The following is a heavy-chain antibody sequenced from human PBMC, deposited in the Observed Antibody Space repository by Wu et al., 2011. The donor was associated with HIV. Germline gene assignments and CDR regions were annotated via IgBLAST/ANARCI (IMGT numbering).Heavy chain of an antibody. D-gene: IGHD6-13*01. V-gene: IGHV1-2*02. CDR1: GYTFISYD. CDR2: INPNSGAT. CDR3: ARDPGIAATGMFG. J-gene: IGHJ4*02. Sequence: QVHLVQSGPEVKKPGASVKVSCKASGYTFISYDINWVRQAPGQGLEWMGWINPNSGATNYAQKFQGRATMTRDTSINTAYMDLSSLRSDDTAVYYCARDPGIAATGMFGWGQGTLVTVSS.